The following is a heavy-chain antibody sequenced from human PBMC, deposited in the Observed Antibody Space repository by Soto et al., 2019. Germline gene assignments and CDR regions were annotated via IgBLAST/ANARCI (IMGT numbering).Heavy chain of an antibody. Sequence: TLSLTCSVSSGSISSRSYCWGWIRQPPGKGLEWIGNMCYSGNTYYNPSLKSRVTMSVDTSKNQFSLKLSSVTAADTAVYFCAGLNNYEINWFDPWGQGTPVTVSS. CDR2: MCYSGNT. CDR3: AGLNNYEINWFDP. D-gene: IGHD4-4*01. CDR1: SGSISSRSYC. V-gene: IGHV4-39*01. J-gene: IGHJ5*02.